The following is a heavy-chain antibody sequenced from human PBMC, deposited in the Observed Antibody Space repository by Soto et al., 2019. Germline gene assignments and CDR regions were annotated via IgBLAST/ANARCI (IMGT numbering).Heavy chain of an antibody. D-gene: IGHD3-16*02. CDR3: TKEFDYFWGSNPWGG. CDR1: GFTFSNAW. CDR2: IKSKTDGGTT. J-gene: IGHJ4*02. V-gene: IGHV3-15*01. Sequence: EVQLVESGGGLVKPGGSLRLSCAASGFTFSNAWMSWVRQAPGKGLEWVGRIKSKTDGGTTDYAAPVKGRFTISRDDSKNTLYLKRTSLKTEDTAVYYCTKEFDYFWGSNPWGGRGQGTLVTVSS.